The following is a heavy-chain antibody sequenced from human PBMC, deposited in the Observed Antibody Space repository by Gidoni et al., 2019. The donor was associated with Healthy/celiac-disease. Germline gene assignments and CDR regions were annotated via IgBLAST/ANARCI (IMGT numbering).Heavy chain of an antibody. CDR3: AIDRLGTPFDY. CDR1: GFTFSSYS. Sequence: VQLVESGGGMVKLGGSLRLSWADSGFTFSSYSMNWVRQAPGKGLGWVSSISSSSSYIYYADSVKGRFTISRDNAKNSLYLQMNSLRAEDTAVYYCAIDRLGTPFDYWGQGTLVTVSS. J-gene: IGHJ4*02. V-gene: IGHV3-21*01. D-gene: IGHD2-15*01. CDR2: ISSSSSYI.